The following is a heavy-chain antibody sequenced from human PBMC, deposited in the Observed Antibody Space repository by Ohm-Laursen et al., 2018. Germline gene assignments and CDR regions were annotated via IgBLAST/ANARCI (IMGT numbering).Heavy chain of an antibody. CDR1: GFTFSSYW. V-gene: IGHV3-7*01. J-gene: IGHJ6*02. D-gene: IGHD4-17*01. CDR3: ARGRGLYGDSPLYGMDV. Sequence: SLRLSCAASGFTFSSYWMSWVRQAPGKGLEWVANIKQDGSEKYYVDSVKGRFTISRDNAKNSLYLQMNSLRAEDTAVYYCARGRGLYGDSPLYGMDVWGQGTTVTVSS. CDR2: IKQDGSEK.